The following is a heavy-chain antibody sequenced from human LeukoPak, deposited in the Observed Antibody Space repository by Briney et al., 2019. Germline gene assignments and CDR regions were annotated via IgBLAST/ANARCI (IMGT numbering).Heavy chain of an antibody. Sequence: PSETLSLTCTVSGGSISSGGYYWSWIRQPPGKGLEWIGYIYHSGSTYYNPSLKSRVTISVDRSKNQFSLKLSSVTAADTAVYHCARVVGVATMFGPFDYWGQGTLVTVSS. CDR2: IYHSGST. V-gene: IGHV4-30-2*01. CDR3: ARVVGVATMFGPFDY. J-gene: IGHJ4*02. CDR1: GGSISSGGYY. D-gene: IGHD5-12*01.